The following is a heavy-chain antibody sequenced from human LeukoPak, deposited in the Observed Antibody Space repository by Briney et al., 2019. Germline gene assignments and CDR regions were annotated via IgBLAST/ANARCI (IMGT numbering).Heavy chain of an antibody. J-gene: IGHJ4*02. CDR1: GFTFSTYA. CDR2: INAGASNT. V-gene: IGHV3-23*01. CDR3: ARIIAGGTDY. D-gene: IGHD6-13*01. Sequence: PGGSLRLSCAASGFTFSTYAMTWVRQAPGKGLEWVSSINAGASNTHYSDSVKGRFTISRDNSKNTLYLQMNGLRAADTAVYYCARIIAGGTDYWGQGSLVIVSS.